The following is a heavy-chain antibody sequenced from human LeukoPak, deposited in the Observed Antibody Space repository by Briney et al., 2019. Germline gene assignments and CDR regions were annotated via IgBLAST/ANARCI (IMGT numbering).Heavy chain of an antibody. Sequence: GGSLRLSCAASGFTFSSYSMNWVRQAPGKGLEWVSSISNSSSYIYYADSVKGRFTISRDNANNSLYLQMNSLRAEDTAVYYCARTYCYGSGSYFCYMDVWGKGTTVTVSS. D-gene: IGHD3-10*01. CDR3: ARTYCYGSGSYFCYMDV. CDR1: GFTFSSYS. V-gene: IGHV3-21*01. CDR2: ISNSSSYI. J-gene: IGHJ6*03.